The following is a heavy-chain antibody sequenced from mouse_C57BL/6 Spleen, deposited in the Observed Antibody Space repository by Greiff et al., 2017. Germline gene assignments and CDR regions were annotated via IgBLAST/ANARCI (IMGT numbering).Heavy chain of an antibody. V-gene: IGHV2-6-1*01. CDR3: ARHRWDYYAMDY. J-gene: IGHJ4*01. CDR2: IWSDGST. Sequence: VKLMESGPGLVAPSQSLSITCTVSGFSLTSYGVHWVRQPPGKGLEWLVVIWSDGSTTYNSALKSRLSISKDNSKSQVFLKMNSLQTDDTAMYYCARHRWDYYAMDYWGQGTSVTVSS. CDR1: GFSLTSYG. D-gene: IGHD1-1*02.